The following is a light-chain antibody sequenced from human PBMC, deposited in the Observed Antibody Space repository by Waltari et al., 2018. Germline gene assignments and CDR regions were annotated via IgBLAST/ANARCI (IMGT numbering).Light chain of an antibody. J-gene: IGLJ3*02. CDR2: DCN. V-gene: IGLV2-11*01. CDR3: CSYAGVHTCWV. Sequence: QSALTQPPSASGSPGQSVTISFPGTISDVGGYNSVFWSQQHPGKAPKLIIFDCNQRASGGPDRFSGSKSGNSACLTISGLQAGDEADYYCCSYAGVHTCWVFGGGTKLTGL. CDR1: ISDVGGYNS.